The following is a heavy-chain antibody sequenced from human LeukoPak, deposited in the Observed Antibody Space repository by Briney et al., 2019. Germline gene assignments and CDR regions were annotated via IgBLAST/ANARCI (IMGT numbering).Heavy chain of an antibody. J-gene: IGHJ4*02. D-gene: IGHD7-27*01. CDR3: ATRKLGNDY. V-gene: IGHV4-59*02. Sequence: SETLSLTCTVSGGSVSNYYWSWIRQSPGKGLEWIGYIYYAETSYNPSLKSRVTISADTSKNQFSLKLYSVTAADTAVYYCATRKLGNDYWGQGTLVTVSS. CDR1: GGSVSNYY. CDR2: IYYAET.